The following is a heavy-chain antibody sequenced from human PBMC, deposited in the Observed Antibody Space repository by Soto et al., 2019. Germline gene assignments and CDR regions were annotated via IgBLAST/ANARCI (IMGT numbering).Heavy chain of an antibody. CDR2: ISGDGTTT. CDR3: AIQDCTNDVCLEAAVTVGGALEY. J-gene: IGHJ4*02. Sequence: EVQLVESGGGLVQPGKALRLSCAASGFTFSKYWMHWVGQAPGKGPVWVSYISGDGTTTDYADSVKGRFTISRDNAKNTLYLQMDSLRVEDTAEYYCAIQDCTNDVCLEAAVTVGGALEYWGQGAQVTVTS. CDR1: GFTFSKYW. V-gene: IGHV3-74*01. D-gene: IGHD2-8*01.